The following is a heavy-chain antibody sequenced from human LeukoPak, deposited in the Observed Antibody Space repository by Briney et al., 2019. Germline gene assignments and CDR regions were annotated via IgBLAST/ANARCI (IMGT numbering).Heavy chain of an antibody. CDR3: ARDTPGIAASVNGG. CDR2: IYSDGST. V-gene: IGHV3-53*01. CDR1: GFTVGNNY. D-gene: IGHD6-13*01. Sequence: GGSLRLSCTASGFTVGNNYMNGLRQAPGKGLEWVSLIYSDGSTHYADSVKGRFTISRDNSKNTLYLQMYSLRAEDTAVYYCARDTPGIAASVNGGWGQGTLVTVSS. J-gene: IGHJ4*02.